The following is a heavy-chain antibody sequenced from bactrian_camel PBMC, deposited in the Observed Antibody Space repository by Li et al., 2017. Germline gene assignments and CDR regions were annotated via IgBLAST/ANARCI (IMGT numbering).Heavy chain of an antibody. D-gene: IGHD1*01. CDR3: AADEYNHGLAWRQYQH. CDR2: IKSDRST. J-gene: IGHJ4*01. CDR1: RVTYSGYC. Sequence: HVQLVESGGGSVQSGGSLKLTCTASRVTYSGYCFGWFRQAPGKEREGVATIKSDRSTTYADSVKGRFTISKDNAKNIVYLQMNSLKPEDTAMYYCAADEYNHGLAWRQYQHWGQGTQVTVS. V-gene: IGHV3S53*01.